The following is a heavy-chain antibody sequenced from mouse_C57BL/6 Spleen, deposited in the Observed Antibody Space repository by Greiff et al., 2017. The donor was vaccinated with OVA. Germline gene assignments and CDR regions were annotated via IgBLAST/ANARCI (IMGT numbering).Heavy chain of an antibody. D-gene: IGHD3-3*01. CDR1: GYTFTDYN. Sequence: EVQLQQSGPELVKPGASVKMSCKASGYTFTDYNMHWVKQRHGKSLEWIGYINPNNGGTSYNQKFKGKATLTVDKSSSTAYMELRSLTSEESAVYYCARRGLERYFDYWGQGTTLTVSS. V-gene: IGHV1-22*01. CDR2: INPNNGGT. CDR3: ARRGLERYFDY. J-gene: IGHJ2*01.